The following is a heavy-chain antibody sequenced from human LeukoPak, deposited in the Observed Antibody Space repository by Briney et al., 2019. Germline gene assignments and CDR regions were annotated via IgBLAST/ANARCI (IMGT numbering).Heavy chain of an antibody. D-gene: IGHD2-21*02. Sequence: SETLSLTCTVSGGSISSYYWSWIRQPPGKGLEWIGYIYYSGSTNYNPSLKSRVTISVDTSKNQFSLKLSSVTAADTAVYYCARVGEYCGGDCYSGGYYYYMDVWGKGTTVTISS. J-gene: IGHJ6*03. CDR3: ARVGEYCGGDCYSGGYYYYMDV. V-gene: IGHV4-59*01. CDR1: GGSISSYY. CDR2: IYYSGST.